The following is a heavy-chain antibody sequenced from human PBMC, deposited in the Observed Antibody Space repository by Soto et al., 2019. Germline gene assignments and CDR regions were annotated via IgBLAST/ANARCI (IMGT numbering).Heavy chain of an antibody. CDR2: IDPSDSYT. J-gene: IGHJ6*02. D-gene: IGHD2-21*01. CDR1: GYSFTSYW. CDR3: ARHDWPVNLGTDV. Sequence: GESLKISCKGSGYSFTSYWISWVRQMSGKGLEWMGRIDPSDSYTNYSPSFQGHVTISADKSISTAYLQWSSLKASDTAMYYWARHDWPVNLGTDVWGQGTPVTVSS. V-gene: IGHV5-10-1*01.